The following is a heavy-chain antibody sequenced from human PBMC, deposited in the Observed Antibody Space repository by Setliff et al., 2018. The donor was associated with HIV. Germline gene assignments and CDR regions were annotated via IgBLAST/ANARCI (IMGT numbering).Heavy chain of an antibody. D-gene: IGHD1-26*01. V-gene: IGHV4-38-2*01. CDR1: GYSISSGYY. Sequence: TSETLSLTCAVSGYSISSGYYWGWIRQPPGKGLEWIGSIYHSGSTYYNPSLKSRVTISVDTSKNQFSLKLSSVTAADTAVYYCARGSLILYNWFDPWGQGTLVTVSS. CDR2: IYHSGST. CDR3: ARGSLILYNWFDP. J-gene: IGHJ5*02.